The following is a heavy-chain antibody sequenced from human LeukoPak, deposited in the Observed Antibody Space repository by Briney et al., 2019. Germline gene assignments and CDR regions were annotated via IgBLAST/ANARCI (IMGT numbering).Heavy chain of an antibody. Sequence: GGSLSLSWAASGLTFSSHAMSWVRQAPEGVLEWVSVFSGSVGSTYYPDSVKGRFTISRDNPKNTLYLQMNSLRAEDTAVYYCAKHYQLLYGWFDPWGQGTLVTVSS. V-gene: IGHV3-23*01. CDR3: AKHYQLLYGWFDP. CDR2: FSGSVGST. D-gene: IGHD2-2*02. CDR1: GLTFSSHA. J-gene: IGHJ5*02.